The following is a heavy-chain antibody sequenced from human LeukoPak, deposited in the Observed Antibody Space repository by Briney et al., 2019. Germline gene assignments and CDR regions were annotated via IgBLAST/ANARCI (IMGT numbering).Heavy chain of an antibody. CDR1: GFTFSNYP. Sequence: PGGSLRLSCAASGFTFSNYPLHWVRQAPGKGLEWVTVISHDGGTKYYADSVKGRFTISRDNSKNTLYLQMNSLRAEDTAVYYCAKWGDYDILTGYYDSDYWGQGTLVTVSS. D-gene: IGHD3-9*01. CDR2: ISHDGGTK. CDR3: AKWGDYDILTGYYDSDY. V-gene: IGHV3-30-3*02. J-gene: IGHJ4*02.